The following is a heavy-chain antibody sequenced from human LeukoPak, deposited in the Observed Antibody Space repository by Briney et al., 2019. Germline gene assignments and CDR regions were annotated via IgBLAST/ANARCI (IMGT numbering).Heavy chain of an antibody. Sequence: GGSLRLSRAASGFTVSSNYMSWVRQAPGKGLEWVSVIYSGGSTYYADSVKGRFTISRDNSKNTLYLQMNSLRAEDTAVYYCARDDYCSGGSCYFGYYYYYGMDVWGQGTTVTVSS. V-gene: IGHV3-53*01. CDR2: IYSGGST. J-gene: IGHJ6*02. CDR3: ARDDYCSGGSCYFGYYYYYGMDV. D-gene: IGHD2-15*01. CDR1: GFTVSSNY.